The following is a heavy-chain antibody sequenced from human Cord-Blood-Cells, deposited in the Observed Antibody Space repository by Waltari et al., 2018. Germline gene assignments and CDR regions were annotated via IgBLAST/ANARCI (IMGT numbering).Heavy chain of an antibody. V-gene: IGHV1-3*01. J-gene: IGHJ4*02. D-gene: IGHD3-10*01. CDR3: ARVLLWFGELYYFDY. Sequence: VQLVQSGAEVKKPGASVKVSCKASGYTFTSYAMHWVRQAPGQRLEWMGWINAGNGNTKYSQKFQGRVTITRDTSASTAYMELSSLRSEDTAVYYCARVLLWFGELYYFDYWGQGTLVTVSS. CDR1: GYTFTSYA. CDR2: INAGNGNT.